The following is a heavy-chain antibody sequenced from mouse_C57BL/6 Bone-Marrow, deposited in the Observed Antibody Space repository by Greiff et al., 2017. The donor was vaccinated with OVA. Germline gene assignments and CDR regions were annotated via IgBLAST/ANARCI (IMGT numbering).Heavy chain of an antibody. D-gene: IGHD2-14*01. CDR3: AREGVRRAWFAY. V-gene: IGHV1-64*01. CDR1: GYTFTSYW. Sequence: QVQLQQPGAELVKPGASVTLSCKASGYTFTSYWMHWVKQRPGQGLEWIGMIHPNSGSTNYNEKFKSKATLTVDKSSSTAYMQLSSLTSEDSAVYYCAREGVRRAWFAYWGQGTLVTVSA. J-gene: IGHJ3*01. CDR2: IHPNSGST.